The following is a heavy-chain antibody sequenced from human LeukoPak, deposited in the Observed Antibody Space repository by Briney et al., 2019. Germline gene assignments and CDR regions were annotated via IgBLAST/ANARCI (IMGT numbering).Heavy chain of an antibody. J-gene: IGHJ4*02. V-gene: IGHV3-21*01. D-gene: IGHD3-22*01. Sequence: PGGSLRLSCAASGFTFSSYSMNWVRQAPGKGLEWVSSISSSSSYIYYADSVKGRFTISRDNAKNSLYLQMNSLRAEDTAVYYCASENYYGSSGYCYWGQGTLVTVSS. CDR1: GFTFSSYS. CDR3: ASENYYGSSGYCY. CDR2: ISSSSSYI.